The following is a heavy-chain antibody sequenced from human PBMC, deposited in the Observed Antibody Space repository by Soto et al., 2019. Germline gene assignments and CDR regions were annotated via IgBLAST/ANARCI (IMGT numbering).Heavy chain of an antibody. J-gene: IGHJ4*02. CDR1: GDSVSSNSAA. CDR2: TYYRSKWYN. D-gene: IGHD2-2*01. Sequence: SQTLSLTCAISGDSVSSNSAAWNWIRQSPSRGLEWLGRTYYRSKWYNDYAVSVKSRITINPDTSKNQFSLQLNSVTPEDTAVYYCARGHCSSTSCYLRGEFDYWGQGTLVTVSS. V-gene: IGHV6-1*01. CDR3: ARGHCSSTSCYLRGEFDY.